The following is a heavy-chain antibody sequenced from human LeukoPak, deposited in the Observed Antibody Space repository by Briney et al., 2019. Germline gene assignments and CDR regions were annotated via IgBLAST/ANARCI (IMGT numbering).Heavy chain of an antibody. CDR1: GFPFSSYA. V-gene: IGHV3-23*01. J-gene: IGHJ4*02. D-gene: IGHD5-18*01. CDR2: IISSGDIT. CDR3: AKNAGYSYGLYYFDY. Sequence: GGSLRLSCTASGFPFSSYAMSWVRLAPGKGLEWVSSIISSGDITYYPDSLKGRFTISRDNSKNMVYLQMDSLRADDSAVYYCAKNAGYSYGLYYFDYWGQGALVTVSS.